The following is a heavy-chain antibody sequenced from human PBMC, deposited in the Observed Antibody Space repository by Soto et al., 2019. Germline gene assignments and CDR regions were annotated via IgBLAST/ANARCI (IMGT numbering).Heavy chain of an antibody. CDR1: GFTFSNYW. J-gene: IGHJ5*02. CDR3: ERGGNWFVP. D-gene: IGHD3-10*01. Sequence: EVQLVESGGGLVQPGGSLRLSCAASGFTFSNYWMDWVRQAPGKGLEWVANIDQDGGEKYYVDSVNGRFTISRDNAKNSLYLPITSLRAEDSAVYYCERGGNWFVPWGQGTLVTVSS. CDR2: IDQDGGEK. V-gene: IGHV3-7*05.